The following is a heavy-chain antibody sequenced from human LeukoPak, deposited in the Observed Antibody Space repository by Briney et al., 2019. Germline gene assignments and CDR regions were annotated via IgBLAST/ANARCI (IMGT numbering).Heavy chain of an antibody. D-gene: IGHD3-16*02. J-gene: IGHJ4*02. Sequence: GGSLRLSCAASGFTFSNFAMSWVRQAPGKGLEWVSAISGSGGDTYYADSVKGRFTISRDNAKSTLYLQMNSLRAEDTAVYYCAKDASYRPCRDFDYWGQGTLVTVSS. CDR1: GFTFSNFA. CDR3: AKDASYRPCRDFDY. V-gene: IGHV3-23*01. CDR2: ISGSGGDT.